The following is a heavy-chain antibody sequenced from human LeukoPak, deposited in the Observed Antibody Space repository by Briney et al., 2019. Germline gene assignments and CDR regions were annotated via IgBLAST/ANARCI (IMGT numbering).Heavy chain of an antibody. J-gene: IGHJ6*03. CDR1: GGSISSYY. D-gene: IGHD2-2*02. Sequence: SETLSLTCTVSGGSISSYYWSWIRQPPGKGLEWIGYIYYSGSTNYNPSLKSRVTISVDTSKNQFSLKLSSVTAADTAVYYCARAPRVVSGGIGHYYMDVWGKGTTVTVSS. V-gene: IGHV4-59*01. CDR2: IYYSGST. CDR3: ARAPRVVSGGIGHYYMDV.